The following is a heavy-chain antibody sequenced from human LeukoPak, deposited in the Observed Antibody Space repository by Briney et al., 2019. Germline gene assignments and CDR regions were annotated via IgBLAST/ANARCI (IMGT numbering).Heavy chain of an antibody. CDR3: AKEAVAGAIDY. D-gene: IGHD6-19*01. J-gene: IGHJ4*02. V-gene: IGHV3-9*01. Sequence: GRSLRLSCAASGFTFDDYATHWVRQAPGKGLEWVSGISWNSGSIGYADSVKGRFTISRDNAKNSLYLQMNSLRAEETALYYCAKEAVAGAIDYWSQGTLVTVS. CDR2: ISWNSGSI. CDR1: GFTFDDYA.